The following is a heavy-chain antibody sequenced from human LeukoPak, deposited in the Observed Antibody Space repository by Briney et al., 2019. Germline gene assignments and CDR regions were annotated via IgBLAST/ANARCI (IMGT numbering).Heavy chain of an antibody. J-gene: IGHJ6*02. CDR2: IYYSGST. V-gene: IGHV4-38-2*02. CDR1: GYSINDGYY. CDR3: ARDLMVRGYYYGMDV. Sequence: PSETLSLTCAVSGYSINDGYYWGWIRQPPGKGLEWIGSIYYSGSTYYNPSLKSRVTISVDTSKNQFSLKLSSVTAADTAVYYCARDLMVRGYYYGMDVWGQGTTVTVSS. D-gene: IGHD3-10*01.